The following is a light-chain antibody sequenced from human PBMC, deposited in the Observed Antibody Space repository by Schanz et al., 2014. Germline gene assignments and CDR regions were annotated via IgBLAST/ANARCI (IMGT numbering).Light chain of an antibody. CDR1: SSDVGGYNL. Sequence: QSALTQPPSASGSPGQSVAISCTGTSSDVGGYNLVSWYQQHPGEAPKLIIYEVDKRPSGVPDRFSGSKSGNTASLTVSGLQAEDEADYYCFSYAGSNNLAFGGGTKVTVL. V-gene: IGLV2-8*01. CDR2: EVD. CDR3: FSYAGSNNLA. J-gene: IGLJ2*01.